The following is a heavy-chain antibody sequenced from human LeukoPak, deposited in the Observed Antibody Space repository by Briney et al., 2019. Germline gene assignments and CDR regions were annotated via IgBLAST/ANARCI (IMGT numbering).Heavy chain of an antibody. CDR2: IYTQNGNT. CDR1: RYSFTTYV. D-gene: IGHD2-8*01. J-gene: IGHJ4*02. CDR3: ARACTTCITRWFFSHF. Sequence: ASVKVSCKASRYSFTTYVITGVPQAPGQGPEWLGWIYTQNGNTNFAQRFQGRVTITTYTTTNTDYMELRSLTSDNTALYFWARACTTCITRWFFSHFWGEGPLVTVSS. V-gene: IGHV1-18*04.